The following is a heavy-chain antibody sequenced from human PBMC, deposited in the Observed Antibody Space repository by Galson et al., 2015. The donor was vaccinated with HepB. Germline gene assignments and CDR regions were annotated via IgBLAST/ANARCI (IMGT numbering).Heavy chain of an antibody. V-gene: IGHV3-21*06. J-gene: IGHJ5*02. CDR3: ARDWGIAVAGTWWFDP. CDR1: GFMSSSYN. Sequence: SLRLSCAASGFMSSSYNMNWVRQAPGKGLEWVSSISSSSDYIHYADSVKGRFTISRDNAKNTLYLQMNSLRAEDTAVYYCARDWGIAVAGTWWFDPWGQGTLVTVSS. CDR2: ISSSSDYI. D-gene: IGHD6-19*01.